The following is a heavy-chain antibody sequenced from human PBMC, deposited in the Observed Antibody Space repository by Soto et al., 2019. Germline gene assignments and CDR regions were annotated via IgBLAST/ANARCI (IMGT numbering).Heavy chain of an antibody. D-gene: IGHD2-8*01. CDR1: GGTFSSYA. J-gene: IGHJ6*02. Sequence: QVQLVQSGAEVKKPGSSVKVSCKASGGTFSSYAISWVRQAPGQGLEWMGGIIPIFGTANYAQKFQGRVTITADESTSTAYMEMSSLRSEDTAVYYCARGRLYCTNGVCYDYYGMDVWGQGTTVTVSS. CDR2: IIPIFGTA. CDR3: ARGRLYCTNGVCYDYYGMDV. V-gene: IGHV1-69*01.